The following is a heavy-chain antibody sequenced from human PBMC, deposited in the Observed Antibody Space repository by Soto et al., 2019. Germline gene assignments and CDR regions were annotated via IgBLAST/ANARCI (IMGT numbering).Heavy chain of an antibody. Sequence: PGGSLRLSCAASGFTFSSYGMHWVRQAPGKGLDWVSLISHDGNNQYYADSVKGRFTISRDSSKNTLYLQMNNLRADDSAVYYCAKDRGAVSSNFDYWGQGTLVTVS. CDR1: GFTFSSYG. CDR3: AKDRGAVSSNFDY. V-gene: IGHV3-30*18. D-gene: IGHD6-19*01. CDR2: ISHDGNNQ. J-gene: IGHJ4*02.